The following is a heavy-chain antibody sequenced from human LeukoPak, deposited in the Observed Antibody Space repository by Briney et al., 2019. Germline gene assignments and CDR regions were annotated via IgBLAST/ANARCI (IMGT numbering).Heavy chain of an antibody. CDR3: ARLGCSSTSCYSLGYCYMDV. CDR2: IYYSGST. V-gene: IGHV4-39*01. Sequence: PSETLSLTCTVSGGSISSSSYYWGWIRQPPGKGLEWIGSIYYSGSTYYNPSLKSRVTISVDTSKNQFSLKLSSVTAADTAVYYCARLGCSSTSCYSLGYCYMDVWGKGTTVTVSS. D-gene: IGHD2-2*01. J-gene: IGHJ6*03. CDR1: GGSISSSSYY.